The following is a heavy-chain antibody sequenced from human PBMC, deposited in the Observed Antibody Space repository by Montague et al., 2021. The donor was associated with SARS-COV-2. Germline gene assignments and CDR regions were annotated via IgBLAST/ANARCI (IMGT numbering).Heavy chain of an antibody. Sequence: SLRLSCAASGFTVSSNYMSWVRQAPGKGLEWVSVIYSGGSTYYADSVKGRFTISRHNSKNTLYLQMNSLRAEDTAVYYCARDRMVGGNSGDSYYYYGVDVWGQGATVTVSS. CDR3: ARDRMVGGNSGDSYYYYGVDV. CDR1: GFTVSSNY. CDR2: IYSGGST. D-gene: IGHD4-23*01. J-gene: IGHJ6*02. V-gene: IGHV3-53*04.